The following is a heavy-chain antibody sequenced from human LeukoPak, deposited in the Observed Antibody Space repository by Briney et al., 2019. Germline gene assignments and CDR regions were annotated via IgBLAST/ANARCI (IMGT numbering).Heavy chain of an antibody. Sequence: PSETLSLTCTVSGGSIGSSSYYWGWIRQPPGKGLEWIGSIYYSGSTYYNPSLKSRVTISVDTSKNQFSLKLSSVTAADTAVYYCASATYYDFWSGYYFWRFDPWGQGTLVTVSP. CDR2: IYYSGST. J-gene: IGHJ5*02. V-gene: IGHV4-39*01. CDR1: GGSIGSSSYY. CDR3: ASATYYDFWSGYYFWRFDP. D-gene: IGHD3-3*01.